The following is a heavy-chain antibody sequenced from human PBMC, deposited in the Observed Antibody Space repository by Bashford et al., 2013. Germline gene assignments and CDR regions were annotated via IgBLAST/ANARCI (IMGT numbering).Heavy chain of an antibody. D-gene: IGHD2-8*01. CDR2: ISYDGSNK. J-gene: IGHJ4*02. Sequence: GSLRLSCAASGFTFSSYGMHWVRQAPGKGLEWVAVISYDGSNKYYADSVKGRFTISRDNSKNTLYLQMNSLRAEDTAVYYCAKRGNGVCLDYWGQGTLVTVSS. V-gene: IGHV3-30*18. CDR3: AKRGNGVCLDY. CDR1: GFTFSSYG.